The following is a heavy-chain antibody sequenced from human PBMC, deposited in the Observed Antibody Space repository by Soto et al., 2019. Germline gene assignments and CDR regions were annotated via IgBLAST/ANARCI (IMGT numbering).Heavy chain of an antibody. CDR3: TKDGDFGEDGPAEYFEH. J-gene: IGHJ1*01. CDR1: GFTFKNYA. D-gene: IGHD4-17*01. V-gene: IGHV3-23*01. CDR2: TTGSGANK. Sequence: EVNLLEAGGGVVQPGESLRISCVGSGFTFKNYAMTWVRQAPGKGLEWVSGTTGSGANKHYVDCVRARFTISRDNSKKPLYLEMKSLRVEDTAVYYCTKDGDFGEDGPAEYFEHWGQGTLVTVSS.